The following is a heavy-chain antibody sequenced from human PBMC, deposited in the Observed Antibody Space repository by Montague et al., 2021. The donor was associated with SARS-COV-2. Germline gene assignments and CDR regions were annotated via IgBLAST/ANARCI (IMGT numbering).Heavy chain of an antibody. D-gene: IGHD3-22*01. CDR2: IYHTGST. Sequence: TLSLTCTVSGGSISSGGYYWSWICQHPGKGLEWIGYIYHTGSTHYNPSLKSRVTISKETSKNHFPLNLSSVTAADSAVYYCARDSGYYDSSGYSYDAFDIWGQGTKVTVSS. CDR1: GGSISSGGYY. CDR3: ARDSGYYDSSGYSYDAFDI. V-gene: IGHV4-31*03. J-gene: IGHJ3*02.